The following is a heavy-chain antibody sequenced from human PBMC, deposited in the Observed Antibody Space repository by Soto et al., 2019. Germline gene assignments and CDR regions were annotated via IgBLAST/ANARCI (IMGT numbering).Heavy chain of an antibody. CDR1: GGTLSSFVNYP. V-gene: IGHV1-69*06. Sequence: SVKVSCKASGGTLSSFVNYPINWVRQAPGQGLEWMGGIVPNVGTVNYAQKFQGRVTITADKSTSTAYMELSSLRSEDTAVYYCARIGRDYVWGSYRYRGWFDPWGQGTLVTVSS. J-gene: IGHJ5*02. CDR2: IVPNVGTV. CDR3: ARIGRDYVWGSYRYRGWFDP. D-gene: IGHD3-16*02.